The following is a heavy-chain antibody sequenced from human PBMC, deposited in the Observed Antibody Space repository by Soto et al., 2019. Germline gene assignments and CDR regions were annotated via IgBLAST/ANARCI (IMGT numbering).Heavy chain of an antibody. CDR1: GFTFSSYA. CDR3: MKDSTLSTNYPDLGY. Sequence: EVQLLESGGGLVQPGGSLRLSCAASGFTFSSYAMTWVRQAPGKGLEWVAALNDIGSAAYYSVSVKGRFTITRDKSNNTMILKINIVRAVDRPIYYVMKDSTLSTNYPDLGYWVQRTLVTVP. V-gene: IGHV3-23*01. D-gene: IGHD1-1*01. CDR2: LNDIGSAA. J-gene: IGHJ4*02.